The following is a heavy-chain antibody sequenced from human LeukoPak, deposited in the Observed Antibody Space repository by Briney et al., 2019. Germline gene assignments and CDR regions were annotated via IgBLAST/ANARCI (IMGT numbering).Heavy chain of an antibody. V-gene: IGHV1-2*02. CDR1: GYSFTAYY. CDR2: INPNSGGT. J-gene: IGHJ6*03. CDR3: ARDHRYDFWSGSLYYYYYMDV. D-gene: IGHD3-3*01. Sequence: ASVKVSCKASGYSFTAYYMHWVRQAPGQGLEWMGWINPNSGGTNYAQKFQGRVTMTRDTSISTAYMELSRLRSDDTAVYYCARDHRYDFWSGSLYYYYYMDVWGKGTTVTVSS.